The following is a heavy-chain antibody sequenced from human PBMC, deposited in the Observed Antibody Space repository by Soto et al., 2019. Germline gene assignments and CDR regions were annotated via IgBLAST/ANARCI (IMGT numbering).Heavy chain of an antibody. CDR2: ISSNSNYI. CDR1: GFSFSSYS. D-gene: IGHD4-17*01. Sequence: EVQLVESGGGLVKPGGSLRLSCAGSGFSFSSYSMNWVRQAPGKGLEWVSSISSNSNYIYNADSVKGRFTISRDNARNSLFLQMHSVRAEDTAVYYRARDWGDYIRFDAFDIWGQGTMVTVSS. J-gene: IGHJ3*02. CDR3: ARDWGDYIRFDAFDI. V-gene: IGHV3-21*01.